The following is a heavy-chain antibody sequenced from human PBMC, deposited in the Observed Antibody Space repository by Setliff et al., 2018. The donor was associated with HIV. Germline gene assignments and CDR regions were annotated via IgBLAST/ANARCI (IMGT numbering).Heavy chain of an antibody. CDR1: GGSFSGYY. J-gene: IGHJ4*02. D-gene: IGHD3-10*01. CDR3: ADPPSGY. Sequence: PSETLSLTCAVYGGSFSGYYWSWVRQAPGKGLEWIGNVYHTGSTYYNPSLKSRVTISVDTSKNSLSLQMNSLRVEDTAVYYCADPPSGYWGQGTLVTVSS. V-gene: IGHV4-34*01. CDR2: VYHTGST.